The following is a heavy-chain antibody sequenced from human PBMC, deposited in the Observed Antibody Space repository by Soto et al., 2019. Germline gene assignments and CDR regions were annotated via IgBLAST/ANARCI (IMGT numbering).Heavy chain of an antibody. CDR2: ISSSSSYI. Sequence: EVQLVESGGGLVKPGGSLRLSCAASGFTFSSYSMNWVRQAPGKGLEWVSSISSSSSYIYYADSVKGRFTISRDNAKNSLYLQMNSLRAEDTAVYYCARXLGYYDFWSGSSVDWFDPWGQGTLVTVSS. J-gene: IGHJ5*02. CDR3: ARXLGYYDFWSGSSVDWFDP. V-gene: IGHV3-21*01. CDR1: GFTFSSYS. D-gene: IGHD3-3*01.